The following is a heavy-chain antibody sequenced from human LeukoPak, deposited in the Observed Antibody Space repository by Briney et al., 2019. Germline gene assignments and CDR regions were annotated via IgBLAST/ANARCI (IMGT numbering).Heavy chain of an antibody. V-gene: IGHV3-33*01. D-gene: IGHD6-19*01. CDR2: IWEDGSNI. J-gene: IGHJ4*02. Sequence: GGSLRLSCAASGFTFSIYGMHWVRQAPGKGLEWVAGIWEDGSNINYADSVKGRFTISGDNSKNTLYLQMNSLRAEDTAVYYCARAGYNSGWYEDWGQGALVTVSS. CDR3: ARAGYNSGWYED. CDR1: GFTFSIYG.